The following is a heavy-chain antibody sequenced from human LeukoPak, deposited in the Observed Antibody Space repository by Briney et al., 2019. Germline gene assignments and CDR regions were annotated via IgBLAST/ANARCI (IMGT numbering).Heavy chain of an antibody. CDR1: GGSISSYY. J-gene: IGHJ5*02. V-gene: IGHV4-59*12. CDR3: ARDSTVTTGDRYWFDP. D-gene: IGHD4-17*01. Sequence: SETLSLTCTVSGGSISSYYWSWIRQPPGKGLEWIGYIYYSGSTYYNPSLKSRVTISVDTSKNQFSLKLSSVTAADTAVYYCARDSTVTTGDRYWFDPWGQGTLVTVSS. CDR2: IYYSGST.